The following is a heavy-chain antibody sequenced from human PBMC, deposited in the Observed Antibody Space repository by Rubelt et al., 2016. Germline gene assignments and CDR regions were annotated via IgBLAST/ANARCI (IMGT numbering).Heavy chain of an antibody. J-gene: IGHJ4*02. V-gene: IGHV3-74*01. CDR2: INRDGSSK. CDR1: GSSFSTSW. Sequence: EVQLVESGGGLVQPGGSLRLSCAASGSSFSTSWMHWVRQVPGKGLGWVSRINRDGSSKTYADSVKGRFNISRDNARNMVFLQMNSLRVEDTAVYYWARDWYGAIDCWGQGTLVTVSP. CDR3: ARDWYGAIDC. D-gene: IGHD4/OR15-4a*01.